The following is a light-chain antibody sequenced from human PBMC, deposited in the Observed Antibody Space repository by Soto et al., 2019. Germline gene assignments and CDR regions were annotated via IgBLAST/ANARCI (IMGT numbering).Light chain of an antibody. J-gene: IGKJ4*01. CDR3: LQESNYPLT. CDR2: SAS. CDR1: QGVRDD. V-gene: IGKV1-6*01. Sequence: IQMTQSPSSLSASVGDRVTITCRASQGVRDDVGWYQQKPGKAPKLLIYSASTLQSGVPSRFSGSGSGTDFTLTIRGLQPEHFATYYCLQESNYPLTFGGGTKVEIK.